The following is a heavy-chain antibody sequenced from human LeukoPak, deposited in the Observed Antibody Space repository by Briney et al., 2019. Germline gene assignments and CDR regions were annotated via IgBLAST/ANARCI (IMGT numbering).Heavy chain of an antibody. CDR1: GYTFTGYY. CDR2: INPNSGGT. CDR3: ARGQVRDKGDY. Sequence: ASVKVSCKASGYTFTGYYMHWVRQAPGQGLEWMGRINPNSGGTNYAQKFQGRVTMTRDTSISTAYMELSRLRSEDTAVYYCARGQVRDKGDYWDQGTLVTVSS. V-gene: IGHV1-2*06. D-gene: IGHD2-15*01. J-gene: IGHJ4*02.